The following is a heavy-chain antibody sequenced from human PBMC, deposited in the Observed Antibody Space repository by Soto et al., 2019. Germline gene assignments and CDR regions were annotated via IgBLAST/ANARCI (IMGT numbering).Heavy chain of an antibody. CDR2: MNPNSGNT. Sequence: QVQLVQSGAEVKKPGASVKVSCKASGYTFSSYDINWVRQATGQGLEWMGWMNPNSGNTGYAQKFQGRVPMTWNTSISTAYMEVISLRSDDTAVYYCVRAVGIAIREGFGYWGQGTLVTVSS. J-gene: IGHJ4*02. CDR1: GYTFSSYD. D-gene: IGHD2-21*01. V-gene: IGHV1-8*01. CDR3: VRAVGIAIREGFGY.